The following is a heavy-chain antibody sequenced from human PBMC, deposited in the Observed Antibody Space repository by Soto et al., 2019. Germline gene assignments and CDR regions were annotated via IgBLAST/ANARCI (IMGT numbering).Heavy chain of an antibody. Sequence: EVQLVESGGGLIQPGGSLRLSCAASGFTVSSNYMCWVRQAPGKGLEWVSVIYSGGSTYYADSVKGRCTIAGDNSKNTRYLQVNTLRAEDTGVYYGATGGYRDDFDYWGQGTMVTVSS. CDR1: GFTVSSNY. D-gene: IGHD5-12*01. J-gene: IGHJ4*02. CDR2: IYSGGST. CDR3: ATGGYRDDFDY. V-gene: IGHV3-53*01.